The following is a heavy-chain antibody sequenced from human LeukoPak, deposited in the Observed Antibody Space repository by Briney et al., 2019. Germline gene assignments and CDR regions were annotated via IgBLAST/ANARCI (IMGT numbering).Heavy chain of an antibody. Sequence: ASVEVSCKASGYTFTSYYMHWVRQAPGQGLEWMGIINPSGGSTSYAQKFQGRVTMTRDTSTSTVYMELSSLRSEDTAVYYCARGAVDTAMDPDFDYWGQGTLVTVSS. D-gene: IGHD5-18*01. CDR1: GYTFTSYY. CDR2: INPSGGST. CDR3: ARGAVDTAMDPDFDY. V-gene: IGHV1-46*01. J-gene: IGHJ4*02.